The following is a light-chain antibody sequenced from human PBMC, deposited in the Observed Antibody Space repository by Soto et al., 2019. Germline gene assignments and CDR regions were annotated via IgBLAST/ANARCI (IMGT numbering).Light chain of an antibody. CDR2: DVS. J-gene: IGLJ3*02. CDR1: SSDVGRYDY. V-gene: IGLV2-11*01. Sequence: QSALTQSRSVSGSPGQSVTISCTGTSSDVGRYDYVSWYQSHPDKAPRLVIYDVSKRPSGVPDRFSGSKSGNTASLTISGLQADHEADYYCCSYAGGNTWVFGGGTKVIVL. CDR3: CSYAGGNTWV.